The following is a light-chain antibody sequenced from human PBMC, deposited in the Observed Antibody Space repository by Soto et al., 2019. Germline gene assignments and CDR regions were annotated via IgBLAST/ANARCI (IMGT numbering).Light chain of an antibody. V-gene: IGKV1-6*02. CDR2: AAA. CDR3: LQDHNYPLT. Sequence: AIQMAQSPSSLSASVGDRVTITCRASQDIGNDVGWFQQKPGKAPKLLIYAAATLQSGVPSRFSRSRSGTDFTLTLSSLQPEDFATYYCLQDHNYPLTFGGGTKVEIK. CDR1: QDIGND. J-gene: IGKJ4*01.